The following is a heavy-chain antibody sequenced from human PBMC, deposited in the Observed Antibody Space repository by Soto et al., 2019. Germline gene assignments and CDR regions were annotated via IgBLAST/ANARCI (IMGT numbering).Heavy chain of an antibody. D-gene: IGHD1-26*01. J-gene: IGHJ3*02. V-gene: IGHV1-46*01. CDR2: INPSSGST. CDR1: GYTFTTYY. Sequence: ASVKVSCKASGYTFTTYYMCWVRQAPGQGLEWMGIINPSSGSTGYAQKFQGRVTMTRDTSTSTVYMELSSLRSEDTAMYYCARATRLVAAAGHDALDIWGQGTKVTVSS. CDR3: ARATRLVAAAGHDALDI.